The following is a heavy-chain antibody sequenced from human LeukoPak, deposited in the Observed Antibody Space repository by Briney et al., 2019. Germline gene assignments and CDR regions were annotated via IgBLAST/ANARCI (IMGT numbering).Heavy chain of an antibody. V-gene: IGHV1-69*06. J-gene: IGHJ4*02. CDR1: GGTFSSYA. D-gene: IGHD2-15*01. Sequence: SVKVSCKASGGTFSSYAISWVRQAPGQGLEWMGGIIPIFGTTNYAQKFRGRVTITADKSTSTAYMELRSLRSEDTAVYYCARDRGYCSGGSCYSFDYWGQGTLVTVSS. CDR3: ARDRGYCSGGSCYSFDY. CDR2: IIPIFGTT.